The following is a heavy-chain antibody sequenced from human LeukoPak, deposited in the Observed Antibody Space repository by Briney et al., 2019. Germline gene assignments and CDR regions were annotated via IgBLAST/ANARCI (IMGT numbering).Heavy chain of an antibody. Sequence: SETLSLTCTVSGGSISSSSYYWGWIRQPPGKGLEWIGSIYYSGSTYYNPSLKSRVTISVDTSKNQFSLKLSSVTAADTAVYYCARETGSGYYYGGRRAFDIWSQGTMVTVSS. D-gene: IGHD3-22*01. CDR2: IYYSGST. CDR3: ARETGSGYYYGGRRAFDI. CDR1: GGSISSSSYY. V-gene: IGHV4-39*02. J-gene: IGHJ3*02.